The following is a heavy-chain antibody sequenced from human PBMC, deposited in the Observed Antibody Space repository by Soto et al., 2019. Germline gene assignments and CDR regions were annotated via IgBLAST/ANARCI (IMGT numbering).Heavy chain of an antibody. CDR3: ARTTGQDSSGYYYPDY. V-gene: IGHV4-31*03. D-gene: IGHD3-22*01. CDR2: IYYSGST. Sequence: QVQLQESGPGLVKPSQTLSLTCTVSGGSISSGGYYWSWIRQHPGKGLEWIGYIYYSGSTYYNPALKSRVPISVDTAKNQFSLKLSSVTAADTAVYYCARTTGQDSSGYYYPDYWGQGTLVTVSS. CDR1: GGSISSGGYY. J-gene: IGHJ4*02.